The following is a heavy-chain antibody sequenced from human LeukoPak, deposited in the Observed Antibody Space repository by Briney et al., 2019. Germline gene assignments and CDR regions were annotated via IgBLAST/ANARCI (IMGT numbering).Heavy chain of an antibody. D-gene: IGHD3-22*01. CDR2: MNPNSGNT. CDR3: AREFYYDSSGYPFWFDP. CDR1: GYTFTSYG. J-gene: IGHJ5*02. V-gene: IGHV1-8*03. Sequence: ASVKVSCKASGYTFTSYGISWVRQATGQGLEWMGWMNPNSGNTGYAQKFQGRVTITRNTSISTAYMELSSLRSEDTAVYYCAREFYYDSSGYPFWFDPWGQGTLVTVSS.